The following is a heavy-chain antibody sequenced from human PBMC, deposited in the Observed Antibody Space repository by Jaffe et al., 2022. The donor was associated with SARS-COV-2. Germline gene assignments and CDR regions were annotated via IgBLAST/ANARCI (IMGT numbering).Heavy chain of an antibody. V-gene: IGHV3-7*01. CDR2: IKQDGSEK. J-gene: IGHJ6*03. CDR3: ARDRAVVVSGVYYYYYYMDV. Sequence: EVQLVESGGGLVQPGGSLRLSCAASGFTFSSYWMSWVRQAPGKGLEWVANIKQDGSEKYYVDSVKGRFTISRDNAKNSLYLQMDSLRAEDTAAYYCARDRAVVVSGVYYYYYYMDVWGKGTTVTVSS. D-gene: IGHD2-15*01. CDR1: GFTFSSYW.